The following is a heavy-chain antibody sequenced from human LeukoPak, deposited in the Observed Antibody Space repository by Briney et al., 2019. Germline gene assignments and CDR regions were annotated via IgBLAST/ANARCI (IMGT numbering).Heavy chain of an antibody. CDR1: GFTFSSSE. J-gene: IGHJ6*04. V-gene: IGHV3-48*03. CDR3: AELGITMIGGV. D-gene: IGHD3-10*02. CDR2: ISSSGSTI. Sequence: GGSLRLSCVASGFTFSSSEMNWVRQAPGKGLGWVSYISSSGSTIYYADSVKGRFTISRDNAKNSLYLQMNSLRAEDTAVYYCAELGITMIGGVWGKGTTVTISS.